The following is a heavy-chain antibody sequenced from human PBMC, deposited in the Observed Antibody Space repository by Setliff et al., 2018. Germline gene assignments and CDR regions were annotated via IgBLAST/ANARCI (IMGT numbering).Heavy chain of an antibody. D-gene: IGHD1-26*01. CDR2: IIPILGIA. Sequence: ASVKVSCKASGGTFSSYAISWVRQAPGQGLEWMGGIIPILGIANYAQKFQGRVTITADKSTSTAYMELSSLRSEDAAVYYCARERGGSYSYNYYYYYMGVWGKGTTVTVSS. J-gene: IGHJ6*03. CDR1: GGTFSSYA. V-gene: IGHV1-69*10. CDR3: ARERGGSYSYNYYYYYMGV.